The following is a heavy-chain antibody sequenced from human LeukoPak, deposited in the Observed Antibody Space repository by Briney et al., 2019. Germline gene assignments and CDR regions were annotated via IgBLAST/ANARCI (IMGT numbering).Heavy chain of an antibody. CDR2: ISGSGGST. CDR1: GFTFSSYA. D-gene: IGHD3-22*01. Sequence: GGSLRLPCAAPGFTFSSYAMSWVRQAPGKGLEWVSAISGSGGSTYYADSVKGRFTISRDNSKNTLYLQMNSLRAEDTAVYYCAKTAIRITMIPFFDYWGQGTLVTVSS. J-gene: IGHJ4*02. CDR3: AKTAIRITMIPFFDY. V-gene: IGHV3-23*01.